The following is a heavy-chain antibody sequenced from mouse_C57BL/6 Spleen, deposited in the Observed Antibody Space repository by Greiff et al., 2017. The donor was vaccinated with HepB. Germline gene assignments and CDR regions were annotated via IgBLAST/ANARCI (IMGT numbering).Heavy chain of an antibody. V-gene: IGHV10-3*01. CDR1: GFTFNTYA. CDR3: VRDSASLYDGYYVGAMDY. D-gene: IGHD2-3*01. Sequence: EVKVEESGGGLVQPKGSLKLSCAASGFTFNTYAMHWVRQAPGKGLEWVARIRSKSSNYATYYADSVKDRFTISRDDSQSMLYLQMNNLKTEDTAMYYCVRDSASLYDGYYVGAMDYWGQGTSVTVSS. CDR2: IRSKSSNYAT. J-gene: IGHJ4*01.